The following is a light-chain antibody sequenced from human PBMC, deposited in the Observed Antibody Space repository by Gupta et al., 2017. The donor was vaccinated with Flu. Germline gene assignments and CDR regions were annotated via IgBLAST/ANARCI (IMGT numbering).Light chain of an antibody. CDR2: AAS. CDR3: LQGYSTPRT. CDR1: QYVGDY. V-gene: IGKV1-39*01. J-gene: IGKJ1*01. Sequence: DTQMTQSPSSLSASVGDRVTITCRASQYVGDYLNWYQQKPGKAPKLLIYAASSLHSGVPSRFSGSGSGTNFTLTISRLQREDFATYYCLQGYSTPRTFGQGTRVE.